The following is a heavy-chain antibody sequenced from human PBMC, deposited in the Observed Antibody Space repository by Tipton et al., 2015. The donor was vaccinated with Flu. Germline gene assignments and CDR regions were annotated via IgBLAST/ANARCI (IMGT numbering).Heavy chain of an antibody. J-gene: IGHJ4*02. Sequence: TLSLTCTVSGVSVRGYDYFWGWIRHSPGRGLEWMGTALFSGSDYLNPSLETRLSVAVDETRNEVSLRLRSVTAADTATYYCAKMSVGFLECYSIPECYFDSWGQGTLVTVSS. CDR2: ALFSGSD. D-gene: IGHD3-3*01. V-gene: IGHV4-39*01. CDR1: GVSVRGYDYF. CDR3: AKMSVGFLECYSIPECYFDS.